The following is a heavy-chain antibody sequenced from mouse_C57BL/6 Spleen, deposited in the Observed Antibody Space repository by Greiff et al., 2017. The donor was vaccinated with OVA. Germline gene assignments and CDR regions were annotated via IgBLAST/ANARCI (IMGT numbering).Heavy chain of an antibody. CDR2: IYPGDGDT. CDR1: GYAFSSSW. Sequence: VKPVESGPELVKPGASVKISCKASGYAFSSSWMNWVKQRPGKGLEWIGRIYPGDGDTNYNGKFKGKATLTADKSSSTAYMQLSSLTSEDSAVYFCARQDGYYFAYWGQGTLVTVSA. CDR3: ARQDGYYFAY. V-gene: IGHV1-82*01. D-gene: IGHD2-3*01. J-gene: IGHJ3*01.